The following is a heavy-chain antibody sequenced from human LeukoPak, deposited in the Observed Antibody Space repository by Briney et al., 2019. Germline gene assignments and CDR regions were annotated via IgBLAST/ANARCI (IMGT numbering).Heavy chain of an antibody. V-gene: IGHV1-69*04. CDR2: IIPILGIA. CDR1: GYTFTSYG. J-gene: IGHJ5*02. D-gene: IGHD3-16*02. CDR3: APYVWGSYRLSRSDP. Sequence: SVKVSCKASGYTFTSYGISWVRQAPGQGLEWMGRIIPILGIANYAQKFQGRVTITADKSMSTAYMELSSLRSEDTAVYYCAPYVWGSYRLSRSDPWGQGTLVTVSS.